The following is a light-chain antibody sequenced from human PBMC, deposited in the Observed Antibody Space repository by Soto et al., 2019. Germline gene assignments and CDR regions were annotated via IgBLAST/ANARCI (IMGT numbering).Light chain of an antibody. CDR3: AAWDDSLNVLV. J-gene: IGLJ2*01. CDR2: SNN. V-gene: IGLV1-44*01. CDR1: SSNIGSKS. Sequence: QYVLTQPPSLSGTPGQRVNMSCSGSSSNIGSKSVSWYQHLPQTAPKLLIYSNNQRPSGVPGRFSGSKSGTSASLAISGLQSDDETQYYCAAWDDSLNVLVFGGGTKLTVL.